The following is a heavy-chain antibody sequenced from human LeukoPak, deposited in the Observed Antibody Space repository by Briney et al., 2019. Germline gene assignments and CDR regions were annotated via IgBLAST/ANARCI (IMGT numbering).Heavy chain of an antibody. D-gene: IGHD1-1*01. Sequence: GGSLRLSCAASGFTFSSYGMHWVRQAPGKGLEWVSFIRYDGSNEYYADSVRGRFTISRDNSKNTLYLQMNSLRAEDTAVYYCAKSSAGITWFDPWGQGTLVTVSS. CDR2: IRYDGSNE. V-gene: IGHV3-30*02. CDR1: GFTFSSYG. CDR3: AKSSAGITWFDP. J-gene: IGHJ5*02.